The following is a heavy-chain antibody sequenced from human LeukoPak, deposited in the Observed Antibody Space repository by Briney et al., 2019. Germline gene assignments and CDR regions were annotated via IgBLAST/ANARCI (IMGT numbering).Heavy chain of an antibody. D-gene: IGHD1-26*01. CDR3: ARDRGSGSSA. CDR1: GLTFSSYA. Sequence: PGGAPGLSSAASGLTFSSYALSWGRPAPRKGGEWVSAISGSGGSTYYADSVKGRFTIPRDNAKNSLYLQMNSLRAEDTAVYYCARDRGSGSSAWGQGTLVTVSS. V-gene: IGHV3-23*01. CDR2: ISGSGGST. J-gene: IGHJ5*02.